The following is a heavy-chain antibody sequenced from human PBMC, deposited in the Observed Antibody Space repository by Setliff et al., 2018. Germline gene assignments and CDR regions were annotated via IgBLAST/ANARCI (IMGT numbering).Heavy chain of an antibody. Sequence: GGSLRLSCGASGFTFFNHAMHWVRQAPGKGLEWVAVISYDGSNQNYADSVKGRFTISRDNAKNSLYLQMNSLRAEDTAVYYCARDQAYCGGDCYIPYYYYYYMDVWGKGTTVTVSS. CDR3: ARDQAYCGGDCYIPYYYYYYMDV. D-gene: IGHD2-21*01. CDR2: ISYDGSNQ. V-gene: IGHV3-33*05. J-gene: IGHJ6*03. CDR1: GFTFFNHA.